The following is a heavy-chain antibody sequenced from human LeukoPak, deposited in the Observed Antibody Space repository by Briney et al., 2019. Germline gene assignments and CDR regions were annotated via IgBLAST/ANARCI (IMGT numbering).Heavy chain of an antibody. CDR2: IYHSGTT. CDR1: AYSLSSGYY. J-gene: IGHJ6*03. Sequence: SETLSLTCKLSAYSLSSGYYGVWIRQPPGKGLGWIGSIYHSGTTYYNPSFKSRVTISVDTSKNQFSLKLSSVTAADTAVYYCARDQPYMDVWGKGTTVTVSS. CDR3: ARDQPYMDV. V-gene: IGHV4-38-2*02.